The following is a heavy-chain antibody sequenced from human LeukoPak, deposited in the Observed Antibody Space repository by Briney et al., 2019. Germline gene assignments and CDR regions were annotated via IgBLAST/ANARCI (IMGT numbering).Heavy chain of an antibody. CDR2: ISGSGSST. CDR3: AKTRNYWPPYDY. D-gene: IGHD1-7*01. Sequence: GGSLRLSCAASRFTFSSSALSWVRQAPGKGLDWVSTISGSGSSTYYADSVKGRFTISRDNSKNTLYLQMYSLRAEDTAVYYCAKTRNYWPPYDYWGQGTLVTVSS. J-gene: IGHJ4*02. V-gene: IGHV3-23*01. CDR1: RFTFSSSA.